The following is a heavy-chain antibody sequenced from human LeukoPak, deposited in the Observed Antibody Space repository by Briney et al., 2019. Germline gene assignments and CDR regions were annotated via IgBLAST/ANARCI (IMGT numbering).Heavy chain of an antibody. D-gene: IGHD5-18*01. V-gene: IGHV3-48*01. CDR1: GFTFSSYS. CDR2: ISSSSSTI. Sequence: GRSLRLSCAASGFTFSSYSMNWVRQAPGKGLEWVSYISSSSSTIYYADSVKGRFTISRDNAKNSLYLQMNSLRAEDTAVYYCARDQLGRYSYGDAFDIWGQGTMVTVSS. J-gene: IGHJ3*02. CDR3: ARDQLGRYSYGDAFDI.